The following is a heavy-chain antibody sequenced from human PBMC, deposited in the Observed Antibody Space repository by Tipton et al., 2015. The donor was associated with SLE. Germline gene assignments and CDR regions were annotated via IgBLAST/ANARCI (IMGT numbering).Heavy chain of an antibody. V-gene: IGHV4-59*11. CDR2: IHYSRTT. CDR1: GGSITNHY. D-gene: IGHD2-21*01. Sequence: TLSLTCTVSGGSITNHYWNWIRQPPGKGLEWIGYIHYSRTTHDNPSLKSRVTMSVDMSKNQFSLRLTSVTAADTAVYYCAVNVVVKVQVDYWGPGALVTVSS. J-gene: IGHJ4*02. CDR3: AVNVVVKVQVDY.